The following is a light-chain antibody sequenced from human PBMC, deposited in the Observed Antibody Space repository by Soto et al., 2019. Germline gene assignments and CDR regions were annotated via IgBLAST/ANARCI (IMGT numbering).Light chain of an antibody. Sequence: DIQMTQSPSSLSASVEDRVIITCRASQSISNHLNWYQQKPGKAPKLLIFAASSLQSGVPSRFSGSRSGPDFTLTIRSLQPEDFATYYCQQGYSSPPTVGQGTKVDIK. CDR1: QSISNH. CDR3: QQGYSSPPT. CDR2: AAS. V-gene: IGKV1-39*01. J-gene: IGKJ1*01.